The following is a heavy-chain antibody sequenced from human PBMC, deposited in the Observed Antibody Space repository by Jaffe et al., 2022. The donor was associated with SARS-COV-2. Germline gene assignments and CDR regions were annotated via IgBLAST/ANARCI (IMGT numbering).Heavy chain of an antibody. D-gene: IGHD3-22*01. V-gene: IGHV3-49*05. CDR1: GFTFGDYA. CDR3: TRVLSSTYYFDAFDI. J-gene: IGHJ3*02. CDR2: IRSKAYGGTT. Sequence: EVQLVESGGGLVKPGRSLRLSCTASGFTFGDYAMSWFRQAPGKGLEWVTFIRSKAYGGTTEYAASVKGRFTISRDDSKSIAYLQMNSLKTEDTALYYCTRVLSSTYYFDAFDIWGQGTMVTVSS.